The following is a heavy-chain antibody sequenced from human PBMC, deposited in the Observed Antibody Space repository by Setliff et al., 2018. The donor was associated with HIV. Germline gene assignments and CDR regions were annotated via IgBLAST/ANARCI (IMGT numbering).Heavy chain of an antibody. D-gene: IGHD5-18*01. J-gene: IGHJ6*03. CDR3: ARGSRGYSYAYYYYYMDA. V-gene: IGHV4-59*01. CDR1: GGSISSYY. Sequence: SETLSLTCTVPGGSISSYYWSWIRQPPGKGLEWIGYIYYSGSTNYNPSLKSRVTISVDTSKNQFSLKLSSVTAADTAVYYCARGSRGYSYAYYYYYMDAWGKGTTVTVSS. CDR2: IYYSGST.